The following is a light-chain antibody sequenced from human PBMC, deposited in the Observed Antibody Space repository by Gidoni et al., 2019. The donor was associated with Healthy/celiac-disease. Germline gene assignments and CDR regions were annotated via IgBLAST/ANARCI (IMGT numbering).Light chain of an antibody. J-gene: IGLJ1*01. Sequence: QSALTQPRSASRSPGQSVTISCTGTSSDVGGYNYVSWYQQHPGKAPKLMIYDVSKRPSGVPDRFSGSKSGNTASLTISGLQAEDEADYYCCSYAGSYSYVFGTGTKVTVL. CDR2: DVS. CDR3: CSYAGSYSYV. V-gene: IGLV2-11*01. CDR1: SSDVGGYNY.